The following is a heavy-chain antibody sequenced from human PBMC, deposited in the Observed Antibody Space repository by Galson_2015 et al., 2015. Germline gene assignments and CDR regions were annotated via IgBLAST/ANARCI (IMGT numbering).Heavy chain of an antibody. CDR1: GNTFSSNN. V-gene: IGHV3-48*02. CDR2: IGSSSSTV. D-gene: IGHD6-13*01. Sequence: SLRLSCAASGNTFSSNNMNWVRQAPGKGLEWVSYIGSSSSTVYYADSVKGRFTISRDNGKNTLYLQMNNLRDEDTAVYYCARGGGSSWFNYWGQGTLVTVSS. J-gene: IGHJ4*02. CDR3: ARGGGSSWFNY.